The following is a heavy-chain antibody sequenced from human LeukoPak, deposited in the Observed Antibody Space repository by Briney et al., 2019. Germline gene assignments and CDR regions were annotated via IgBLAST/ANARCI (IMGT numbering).Heavy chain of an antibody. CDR1: GYTFTTFA. V-gene: IGHV7-4-1*02. Sequence: ASVKVSCKASGYTFTTFAMNWVRQAPGQGLEWMGWINTNTWNPTYAQGFTGRFVFSLDISLSTVYLQITSLKAEDTAVYYCARGMWDPPPPAFDIWGQGTMVTVSS. J-gene: IGHJ3*02. D-gene: IGHD1-26*01. CDR2: INTNTWNP. CDR3: ARGMWDPPPPAFDI.